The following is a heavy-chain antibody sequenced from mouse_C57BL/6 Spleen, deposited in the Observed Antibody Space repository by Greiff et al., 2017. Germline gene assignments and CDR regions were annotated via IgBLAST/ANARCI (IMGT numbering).Heavy chain of an antibody. V-gene: IGHV1-4*01. D-gene: IGHD1-1*01. CDR1: GYTFTSYT. CDR3: ARDYGSSYEYYFDD. Sequence: QVQLKESGAELARPGASVKMSCKASGYTFTSYTMHWVKQRPGQGLEWIGYINPSSGYTKYNQKFKDKATLTADKSSSTAYMQLSSLTSEDSAVYYCARDYGSSYEYYFDDWGQGTTLTVSS. CDR2: INPSSGYT. J-gene: IGHJ2*01.